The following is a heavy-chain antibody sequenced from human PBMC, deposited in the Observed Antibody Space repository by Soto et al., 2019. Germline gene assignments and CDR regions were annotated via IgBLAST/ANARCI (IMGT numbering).Heavy chain of an antibody. V-gene: IGHV4-34*01. CDR3: ARGPGPDIVVVPAAMRTNFDY. CDR2: INHSGST. CDR1: GGSFSGYY. D-gene: IGHD2-2*01. Sequence: QVQLQQWGAGLLKPSETLSLTCAVYGGSFSGYYWSWIRQPPGKGLEWIGEINHSGSTNYNPSLKSRVTISVDTSKNPFSLKLSSVTAADTAVYYCARGPGPDIVVVPAAMRTNFDYWGQGTLVTVSS. J-gene: IGHJ4*02.